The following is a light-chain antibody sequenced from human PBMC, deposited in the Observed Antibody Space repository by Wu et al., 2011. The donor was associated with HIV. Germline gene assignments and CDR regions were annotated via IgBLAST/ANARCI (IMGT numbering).Light chain of an antibody. J-gene: IGKJ4*01. CDR1: QSVSDN. CDR2: GAS. V-gene: IGKV3-15*01. Sequence: EIVMTQSPATLSVSPGERATLSCRASQSVSDNLAWYQQKPGQAPRVLMFGASTRASDIPARFSGSGSGTEFTLTISSLQSEDFAVYYCQQYNDWPLTFGGGTRVEI. CDR3: QQYNDWPLT.